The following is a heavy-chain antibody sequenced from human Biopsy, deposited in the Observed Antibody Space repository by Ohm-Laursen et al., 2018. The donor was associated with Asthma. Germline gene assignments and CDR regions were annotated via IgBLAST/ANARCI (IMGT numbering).Heavy chain of an antibody. Sequence: GSLRLSCAASGFTFGDYWMSWVRQVPGKGLEWVANIKHDGTEKNHVDSLKARFTISRGNAKNSLYLQMNSLRAEDTAVYYCARDGPELPTELDYWGPGTLVTVSS. V-gene: IGHV3-7*01. D-gene: IGHD1-14*01. J-gene: IGHJ4*02. CDR3: ARDGPELPTELDY. CDR2: IKHDGTEK. CDR1: GFTFGDYW.